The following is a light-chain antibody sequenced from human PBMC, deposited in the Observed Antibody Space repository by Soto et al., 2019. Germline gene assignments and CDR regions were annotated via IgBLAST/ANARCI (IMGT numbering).Light chain of an antibody. CDR3: QQRSNWPLT. V-gene: IGKV3-11*01. CDR2: DAF. Sequence: EIVLTQSPAILYLSPGERATLSCTASQSVGSSLVWYQQKPGQPPRLLMLDAFTRATGIPARIIGSGSGTDFTLSITGLDPEDVADYCCQQRSNWPLTFGGGTEVEI. J-gene: IGKJ4*02. CDR1: QSVGSS.